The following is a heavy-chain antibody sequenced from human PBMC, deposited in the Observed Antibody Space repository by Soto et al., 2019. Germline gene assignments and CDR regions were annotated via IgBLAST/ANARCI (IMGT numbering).Heavy chain of an antibody. J-gene: IGHJ5*02. V-gene: IGHV4-61*01. CDR3: ARRYDILTGYLFDP. D-gene: IGHD3-9*01. CDR2: IYYSGST. Sequence: SETLSLTCTVSCGSVSSGSYYWSWIRQPPWKGLEWIGYIYYSGSTNYNPSLKSRVTISVDTSKNQFSLKLSSETAADTAVYYCARRYDILTGYLFDPWGQGTLIASP. CDR1: CGSVSSGSYY.